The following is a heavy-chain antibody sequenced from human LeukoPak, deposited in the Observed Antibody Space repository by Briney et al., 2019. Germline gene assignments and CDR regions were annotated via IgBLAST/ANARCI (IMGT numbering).Heavy chain of an antibody. J-gene: IGHJ4*02. V-gene: IGHV4-59*01. CDR2: IYYSGST. CDR3: ARVDCSSTSCYEYYFDY. Sequence: PSETLSLTCTVSGGSISSYYWSWIRQPPGKGLEWIGYIYYSGSTNYNPSLKSRVTISVDTSKNQFSLKLSSVTAADTAVYYCARVDCSSTSCYEYYFDYWGQGTLVTVSS. D-gene: IGHD2-2*01. CDR1: GGSISSYY.